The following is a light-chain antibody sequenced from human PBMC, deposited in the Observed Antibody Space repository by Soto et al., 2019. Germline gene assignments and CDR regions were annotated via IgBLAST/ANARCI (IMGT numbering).Light chain of an antibody. CDR1: QSINSF. CDR2: GAS. V-gene: IGKV3D-15*01. Sequence: ERVMTQSPATLSVSPGERATLSCRASQSINSFLAWYQQRRGQAPRLLIHGASNRATGIPDRFSGSGSGTEFTLTISSLQSEDFAVYYCQQYDYWPWTFGQGTKVDIK. J-gene: IGKJ1*01. CDR3: QQYDYWPWT.